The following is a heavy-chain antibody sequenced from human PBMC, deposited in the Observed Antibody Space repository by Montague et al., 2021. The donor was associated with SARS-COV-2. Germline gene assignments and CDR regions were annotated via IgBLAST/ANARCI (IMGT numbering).Heavy chain of an antibody. V-gene: IGHV4-59*02. CDR2: IFYSGNN. Sequence: SDTLSLTSTVSGGSVSGFYWSWIRQPAGKELEWIAYIFYSGNNNVNPSLKGRVTISVDKSKNHFSLNLSSVTAADTAVYYCARRVLCGADCYPRGFFDLWGEGTMVTVSS. D-gene: IGHD2-21*02. J-gene: IGHJ3*01. CDR1: GGSVSGFY. CDR3: ARRVLCGADCYPRGFFDL.